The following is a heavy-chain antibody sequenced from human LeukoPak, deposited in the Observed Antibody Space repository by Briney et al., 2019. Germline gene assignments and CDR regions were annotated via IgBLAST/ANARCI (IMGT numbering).Heavy chain of an antibody. CDR3: TTNDHFDY. CDR2: ISYDGSNK. Sequence: PGGSLRLSCAASGFTFSSYTMHWVRQAPGKGLEWVAVISYDGSNKYYADSVKGRFTISRDNSKNTLYLQMNSLRAEDTAVYYCTTNDHFDYWGQGALVTVSS. CDR1: GFTFSSYT. J-gene: IGHJ4*02. V-gene: IGHV3-30-3*01. D-gene: IGHD1-1*01.